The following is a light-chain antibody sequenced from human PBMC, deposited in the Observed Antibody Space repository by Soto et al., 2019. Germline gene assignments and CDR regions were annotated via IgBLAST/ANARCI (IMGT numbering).Light chain of an antibody. Sequence: EIVLTQSPGTLSLSPGERATLFCRASQSISASYLAWYQQKPGQAPRLLISGATNRATGVPDRFSGSGSETDFTLTISSLQPDDFATYYCQQYNSYSVTFGQGTKLEIK. CDR3: QQYNSYSVT. CDR1: QSISASY. J-gene: IGKJ2*01. CDR2: GAT. V-gene: IGKV3-20*01.